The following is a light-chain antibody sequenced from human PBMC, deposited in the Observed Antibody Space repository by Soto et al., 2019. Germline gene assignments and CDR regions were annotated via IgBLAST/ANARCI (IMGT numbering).Light chain of an antibody. J-gene: IGKJ5*01. CDR1: QSVSANY. CDR2: YAS. V-gene: IGKV3-20*01. CDR3: QQYGRSTIT. Sequence: EIVWTQSPGTLSLFPGERATLSCRASQSVSANYLAWYPQKPCQAPRILIFYASTRATGIPDRFSGSGSGTDFNLTNSRLETEDFAVYECQQYGRSTITFGQGTRLEI.